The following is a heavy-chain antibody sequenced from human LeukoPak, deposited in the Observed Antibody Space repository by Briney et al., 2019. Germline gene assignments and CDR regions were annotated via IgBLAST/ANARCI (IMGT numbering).Heavy chain of an antibody. CDR2: IWHDGSYK. J-gene: IGHJ4*02. CDR1: GFIFSSFG. CDR3: ARVGDYENSGSQPFDY. D-gene: IGHD3-22*01. Sequence: GGSLRLSCAASGFIFSSFGMHWVRQAPGRGLEWVAVIWHDGSYKYYLDSVKGRFTISRDNAKNTLYLQMNNLRVEDTAVYYCARVGDYENSGSQPFDYWGQGTLVTVSS. V-gene: IGHV3-33*01.